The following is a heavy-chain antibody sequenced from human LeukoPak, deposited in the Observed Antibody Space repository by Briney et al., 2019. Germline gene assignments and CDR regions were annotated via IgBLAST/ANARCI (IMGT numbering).Heavy chain of an antibody. CDR2: INPKRGGT. J-gene: IGHJ5*02. CDR3: ARVYYGSGILP. CDR1: GYTFTGYY. Sequence: ASVKVSCKASGYTFTGYYMHCVRQAPGQGREWMGWINPKRGGTNYAQKLQGTVTITRDTSLSTPYIGLSTLRSHNTALCYCARVYYGSGILPWGQGTLVTVSS. V-gene: IGHV1-2*02. D-gene: IGHD3-10*01.